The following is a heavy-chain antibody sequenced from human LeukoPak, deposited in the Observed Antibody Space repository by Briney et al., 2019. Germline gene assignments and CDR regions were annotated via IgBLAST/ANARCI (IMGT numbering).Heavy chain of an antibody. J-gene: IGHJ5*02. CDR2: IRSNSDGGAI. D-gene: IGHD2/OR15-2a*01. V-gene: IGHV3-15*07. Sequence: GGSLRLSCAAPGFTFSSYAMNWVRQAPGKGLEWVGRIRSNSDGGAIDYAAPVKGRFALSRDDSKNTLYLQMNSLQTEDTAMYYCATDFYDSTWGQGTLVTVSS. CDR3: ATDFYDST. CDR1: GFTFSSYA.